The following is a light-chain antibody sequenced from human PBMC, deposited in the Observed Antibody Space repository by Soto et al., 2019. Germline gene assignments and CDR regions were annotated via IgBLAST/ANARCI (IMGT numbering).Light chain of an antibody. Sequence: EIVLTQSPATLSLSPGERATLSCRASQSVSSYLAWYQQKPGQAPRLLIYDASNRATGIPARFSGSGSGTDFPLTISSLEPEDFAVYYCQQRSNWPPIFTFGAGTKVDIK. CDR3: QQRSNWPPIFT. J-gene: IGKJ3*01. CDR1: QSVSSY. CDR2: DAS. V-gene: IGKV3-11*01.